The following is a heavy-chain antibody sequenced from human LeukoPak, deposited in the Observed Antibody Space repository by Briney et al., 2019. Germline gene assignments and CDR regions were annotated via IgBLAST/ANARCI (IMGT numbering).Heavy chain of an antibody. V-gene: IGHV3-48*02. J-gene: IGHJ4*02. Sequence: GGSLRLSCAASGFTFSSYAMNWVRQAPGKGLEWVSYISSSSTTIYYADSVKGRFTISRDNAKNSLSLQMKSLRDEDTAVYYCARDMAAIDYRGQGTLVTVSS. CDR2: ISSSSTTI. CDR3: ARDMAAIDY. D-gene: IGHD3-10*01. CDR1: GFTFSSYA.